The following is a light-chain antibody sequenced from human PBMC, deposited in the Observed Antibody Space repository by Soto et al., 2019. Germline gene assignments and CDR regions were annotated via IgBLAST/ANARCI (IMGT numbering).Light chain of an antibody. V-gene: IGKV3-15*01. CDR1: QSVSSN. J-gene: IGKJ5*01. CDR2: GAS. Sequence: EIVMTQSPATLSVSPGERATLSCRASQSVSSNLAWYQQKPGQAPRLLLYGASTRATGIPARFSGTGSGTEFTLTIDRLQPDDFATYYCQQYHTSSITFGQGTRLEI. CDR3: QQYHTSSIT.